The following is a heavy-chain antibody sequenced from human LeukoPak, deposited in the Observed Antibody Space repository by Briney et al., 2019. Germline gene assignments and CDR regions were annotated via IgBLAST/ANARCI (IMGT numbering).Heavy chain of an antibody. V-gene: IGHV3-30-3*01. D-gene: IGHD2-15*01. J-gene: IGHJ4*02. Sequence: PGGSLRLSCAASGFTFSSYAMHWVRQAPGKGLEWVAVISYDGSNKYYADSVKGRFTISRDNSKNTLYLQMNSLRAEDTAVYYCARDRFGGYCSGGSCYYFDYWGQGTLVTVSS. CDR1: GFTFSSYA. CDR3: ARDRFGGYCSGGSCYYFDY. CDR2: ISYDGSNK.